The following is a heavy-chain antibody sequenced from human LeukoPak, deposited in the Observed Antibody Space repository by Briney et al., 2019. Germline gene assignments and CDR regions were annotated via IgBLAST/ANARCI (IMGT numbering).Heavy chain of an antibody. Sequence: GGSLRLSCAASGFTLSSFGMSWVRQAPGKGLEWVSAISVSSGRTYYADAVKGRFTVSRDISKNTVSLQMNRLRADDTAMYHCAKDRFYDILTGYPDYWGQGTLVTVSS. CDR2: ISVSSGRT. V-gene: IGHV3-23*01. J-gene: IGHJ4*02. D-gene: IGHD3-9*01. CDR1: GFTLSSFG. CDR3: AKDRFYDILTGYPDY.